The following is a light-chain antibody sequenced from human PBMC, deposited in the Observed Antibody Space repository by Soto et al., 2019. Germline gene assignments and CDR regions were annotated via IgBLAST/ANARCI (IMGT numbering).Light chain of an antibody. CDR1: ESVSSSY. CDR3: QQYNNWPQT. CDR2: GAS. V-gene: IGKV3-15*01. Sequence: EIVLTQSPGTLSLSPGERATVSCRASESVSSSYLAWYQRKPGQAPRLLIYGASTRATGIPARFSGSGSGTEFTLTISSLQSEDFAVYYCQQYNNWPQTFGQGTKVDNK. J-gene: IGKJ1*01.